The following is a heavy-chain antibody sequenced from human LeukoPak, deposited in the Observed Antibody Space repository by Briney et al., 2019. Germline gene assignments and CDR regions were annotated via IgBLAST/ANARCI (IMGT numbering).Heavy chain of an antibody. CDR2: IKQDGNEK. CDR3: ARDTLGEGEDANYAVYYFDY. V-gene: IGHV3-7*01. J-gene: IGHJ4*02. D-gene: IGHD4/OR15-4a*01. CDR1: GFSFSSYE. Sequence: GGSLRLSCAASGFSFSSYEMNWVRQAPGKGLEWVANIKQDGNEKYYVDSVKGRFTISRDNAKNSLDLQMNSLRAEDTAVYYCARDTLGEGEDANYAVYYFDYWGQGTPVTVSS.